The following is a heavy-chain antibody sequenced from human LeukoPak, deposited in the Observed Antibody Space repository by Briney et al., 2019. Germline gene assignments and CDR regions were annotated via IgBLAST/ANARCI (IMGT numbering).Heavy chain of an antibody. Sequence: SETLSLTCTVSGGSISSYYWSWIRQPAGKGLEWIGRIYTSGSTNYNPSLKSRVTMSVDTSKNQFSLKLSSVTAADTAVYYCARERRSSGYYYRTFDYWGQGTLVTVSS. J-gene: IGHJ4*02. V-gene: IGHV4-4*07. CDR2: IYTSGST. CDR1: GGSISSYY. D-gene: IGHD3-22*01. CDR3: ARERRSSGYYYRTFDY.